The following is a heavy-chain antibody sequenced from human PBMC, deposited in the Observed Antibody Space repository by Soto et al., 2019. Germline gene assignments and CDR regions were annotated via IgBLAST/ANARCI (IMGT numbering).Heavy chain of an antibody. V-gene: IGHV4-30-4*01. CDR2: IYYSGST. D-gene: IGHD2-15*01. CDR1: GGSISSGDYY. CDR3: ASALSLYCSGGSCYSRLNWFDP. J-gene: IGHJ5*02. Sequence: QVQLQESGPGLVKPSQTLSLTCTVSGGSISSGDYYWSWIRQPPGKGLEWIGYIYYSGSTYYNPSLKSRVTISVDTSKNQFSLKLSSVTAADTAVYYCASALSLYCSGGSCYSRLNWFDPWGQGTLVTVSS.